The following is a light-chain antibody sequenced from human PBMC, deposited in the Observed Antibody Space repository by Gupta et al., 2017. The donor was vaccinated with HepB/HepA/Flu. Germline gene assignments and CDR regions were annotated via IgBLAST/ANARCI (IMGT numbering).Light chain of an antibody. J-gene: IGKJ1*01. Sequence: EIVLTQSPATLSLSPGERATLSCRASQSVSSHLAWYQQKPGQAPRLLIYDASNRATGIPARFSGSGSGTDFTLTSSSLEPEDFAIYYCQQRTNRPTSTFGQGTKVEIK. CDR3: QQRTNRPTST. CDR1: QSVSSH. V-gene: IGKV3-11*01. CDR2: DAS.